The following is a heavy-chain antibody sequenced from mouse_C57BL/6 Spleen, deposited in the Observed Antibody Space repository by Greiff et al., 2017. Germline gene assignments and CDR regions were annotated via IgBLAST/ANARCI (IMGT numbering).Heavy chain of an antibody. CDR1: GYTFTSYG. Sequence: VQLQESGAELARPGASVKLSCKASGYTFTSYGISWVKQRTGQGLEWIGEIYPRSGNTYYNEKFKGKATLTADKSSSTAYMELRSLTSEDSAVYFCARVGDGSYFDYWGQGTTLTVSS. CDR3: ARVGDGSYFDY. D-gene: IGHD1-3*01. J-gene: IGHJ2*01. CDR2: IYPRSGNT. V-gene: IGHV1-81*01.